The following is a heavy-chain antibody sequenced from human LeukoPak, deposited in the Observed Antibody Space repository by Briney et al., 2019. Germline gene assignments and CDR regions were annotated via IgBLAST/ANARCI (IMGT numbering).Heavy chain of an antibody. Sequence: GGSLRLSRAASGFTFSSYSMNWVRQAPGKGLEWVSSISSSSSYIYYADSVKGRFTISRDNAKNSLYLQMNSLRVEDTAIYYCAKDLRPDGVDNFDHWGQGILVTVSS. CDR2: ISSSSSYI. CDR1: GFTFSSYS. V-gene: IGHV3-21*04. D-gene: IGHD2-8*01. CDR3: AKDLRPDGVDNFDH. J-gene: IGHJ4*02.